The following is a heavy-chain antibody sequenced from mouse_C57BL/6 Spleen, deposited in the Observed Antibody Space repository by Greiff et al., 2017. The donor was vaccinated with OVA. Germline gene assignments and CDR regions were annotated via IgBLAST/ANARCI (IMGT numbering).Heavy chain of an antibody. CDR1: GYTFTSYW. CDR3: ARSNYGSSPYFDY. D-gene: IGHD1-1*01. V-gene: IGHV1-52*01. J-gene: IGHJ2*01. Sequence: VQLQQPGAELVRPGSSVKLSCKASGYTFTSYWMHWVKQRPIQGLEWIGNIDPSDSETHYNQKFKDKATLTVDKSSSTAYMQLSSLTSEDSAVYYCARSNYGSSPYFDYWGQGTTLTVSS. CDR2: IDPSDSET.